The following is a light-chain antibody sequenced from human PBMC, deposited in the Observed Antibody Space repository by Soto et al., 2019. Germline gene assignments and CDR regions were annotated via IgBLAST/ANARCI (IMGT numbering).Light chain of an antibody. Sequence: QSALTQPGSVSGSPGQSITISCSGTSSDIGSYNLVSWYQQHPGKAPKVIIFEGSRLPSGVSSRFSGSKSGNTASLTISGLRPEDEADYYCSSYAGSYVLVVFGGGTQLTVL. J-gene: IGLJ2*01. V-gene: IGLV2-23*01. CDR2: EGS. CDR3: SSYAGSYVLVV. CDR1: SSDIGSYNL.